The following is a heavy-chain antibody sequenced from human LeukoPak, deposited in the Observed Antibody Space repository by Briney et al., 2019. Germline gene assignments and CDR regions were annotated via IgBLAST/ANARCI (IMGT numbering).Heavy chain of an antibody. CDR1: GGSFSGYY. CDR2: INHSGST. D-gene: IGHD3-22*01. V-gene: IGHV4-34*01. CDR3: ARHLSIYDSSGYYFPPLYYFDY. Sequence: SETLSLTCAVYGGSFSGYYWSWIRQPPGKGLERIGEINHSGSTNYNPSLKSRVTISVDTSKNQFSLKLSSVTAADTAVYYCARHLSIYDSSGYYFPPLYYFDYWGQGTLVTVSS. J-gene: IGHJ4*02.